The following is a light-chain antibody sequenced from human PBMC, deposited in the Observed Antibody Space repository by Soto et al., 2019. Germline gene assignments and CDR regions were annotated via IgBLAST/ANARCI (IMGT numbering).Light chain of an antibody. CDR1: SSDFGAYDF. CDR2: EVS. Sequence: QSALTQPASVSGSPGQGIAISCTGTSSDFGAYDFVSWYQQHPDKAPKLLIYEVSNRASGVSDRFSGSKSVTTATLTISGLEAEDEADYYCGSRTNGTTLVFGTGTKLTVL. V-gene: IGLV2-14*03. CDR3: GSRTNGTTLV. J-gene: IGLJ1*01.